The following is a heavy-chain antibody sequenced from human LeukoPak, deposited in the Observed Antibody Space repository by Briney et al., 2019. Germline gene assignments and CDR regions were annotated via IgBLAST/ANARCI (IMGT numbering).Heavy chain of an antibody. CDR1: GGSISSYY. CDR3: ARRSGVFGVAI. Sequence: MTSETLSLTCTVSGGSISSYYWSWIRQPPGKGLEWIGYIYYSGSTNYNPSLKSRVTISVDTSKNQFSLKLSSVTAADTAVYYCARRSGVFGVAIWGQGTLVTVSS. CDR2: IYYSGST. D-gene: IGHD3-3*01. V-gene: IGHV4-59*01. J-gene: IGHJ4*02.